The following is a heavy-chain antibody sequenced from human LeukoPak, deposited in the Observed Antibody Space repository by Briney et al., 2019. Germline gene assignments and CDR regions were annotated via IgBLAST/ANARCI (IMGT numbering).Heavy chain of an antibody. V-gene: IGHV1-69*04. J-gene: IGHJ5*02. CDR2: IIPILGIA. D-gene: IGHD3-9*01. Sequence: ASVKVSCKASGGTFSSYAISWVRQAPGQGLEWMGRIIPILGIANYAQKFQGRVTITADKSTSTAYMELSSLRSEDTAVYYCARVPPLSYDILTGYYAWGQGTLVTVSS. CDR1: GGTFSSYA. CDR3: ARVPPLSYDILTGYYA.